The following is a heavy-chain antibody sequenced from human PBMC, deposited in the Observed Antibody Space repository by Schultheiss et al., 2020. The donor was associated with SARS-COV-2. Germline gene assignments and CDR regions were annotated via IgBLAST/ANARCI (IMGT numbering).Heavy chain of an antibody. V-gene: IGHV1-18*01. CDR3: ARDRRIQLENYGMDV. D-gene: IGHD5-18*01. CDR2: ISAYNGNT. J-gene: IGHJ6*02. CDR1: GYTFTSYG. Sequence: ASVKVSCKASGYTFTSYGISWVRQAPGQGLEWMGWISAYNGNTNYAQKLQGRVTMTTDTSTSTAYMELRSLRSEDTAVYYCARDRRIQLENYGMDVWGQGTTVTVSS.